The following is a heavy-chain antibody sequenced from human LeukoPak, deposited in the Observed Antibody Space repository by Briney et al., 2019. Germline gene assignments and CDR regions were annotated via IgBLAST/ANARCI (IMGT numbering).Heavy chain of an antibody. J-gene: IGHJ3*01. CDR3: ARGPDPVVRGPRRAFDL. V-gene: IGHV3-11*04. Sequence: GGSLRLSCAASGFTFSDYSMSWIRQAPGKGLEWVSYISSSGNTIYYADSVKGRFTISRDNAKNSLYLQMNSLRAEDTAVYYCARGPDPVVRGPRRAFDLWGQGTMVTVSS. CDR1: GFTFSDYS. CDR2: ISSSGNTI. D-gene: IGHD3-10*01.